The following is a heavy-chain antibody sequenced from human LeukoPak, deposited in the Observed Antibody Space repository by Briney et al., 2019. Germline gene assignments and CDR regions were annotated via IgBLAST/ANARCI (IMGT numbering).Heavy chain of an antibody. CDR3: VRDRTGTYTLDY. CDR1: GFTFSNYA. Sequence: GRSLRLSCAATGFTFSNYAIHWGRQAPGKGLEWVAFISDDGSRQHYADSVKGRFAISRDNSKNTLNLQMNSLRAEDTAVYYCVRDRTGTYTLDYWGQGTLVTVSS. CDR2: ISDDGSRQ. J-gene: IGHJ4*02. V-gene: IGHV3-30*09. D-gene: IGHD3-10*01.